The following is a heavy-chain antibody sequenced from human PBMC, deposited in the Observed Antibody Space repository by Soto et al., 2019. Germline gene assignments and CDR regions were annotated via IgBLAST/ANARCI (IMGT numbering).Heavy chain of an antibody. Sequence: SQTLSLTCAISGDSVSSNSAAWNWIRQSPSRGLEWLGRTYYRSKWYNDYAVPVKSRITINPDTSKNQFSLQLNSVTPEDTAVYYCASSDRVRGVRAAYGMDVWGQGTTVTVSS. CDR3: ASSDRVRGVRAAYGMDV. CDR1: GDSVSSNSAA. D-gene: IGHD3-10*01. J-gene: IGHJ6*02. CDR2: TYYRSKWYN. V-gene: IGHV6-1*01.